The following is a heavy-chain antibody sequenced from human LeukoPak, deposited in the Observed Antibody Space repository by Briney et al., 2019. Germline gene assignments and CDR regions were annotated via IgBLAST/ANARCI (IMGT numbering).Heavy chain of an antibody. CDR1: GFALNSYA. Sequence: PGGSLRLSCAASGFALNSYAMSWVRQAPGKGLEWVSATSSSDAGTYHAESVRGRFTISRDNSKNTLYLQMNSLRADDAAVYYCARAPVTSCRGAFCYPFDIWGQGTLVTVSS. D-gene: IGHD2-15*01. CDR3: ARAPVTSCRGAFCYPFDI. V-gene: IGHV3-23*01. J-gene: IGHJ4*02. CDR2: TSSSDAGT.